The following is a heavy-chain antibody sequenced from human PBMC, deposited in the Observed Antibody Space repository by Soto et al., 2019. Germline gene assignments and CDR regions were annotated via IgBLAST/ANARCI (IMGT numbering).Heavy chain of an antibody. Sequence: PGESLKISCKGSGYSFTSYWIGWVRQMPGKGLEWMGIIYPGDSDTRYSPSFQGQVTISADKSISTAYLQWSSLKASDTAMYYCARHRITMVRGHIVYMDVWGKGTTVTVSS. J-gene: IGHJ6*03. CDR3: ARHRITMVRGHIVYMDV. CDR2: IYPGDSDT. V-gene: IGHV5-51*01. D-gene: IGHD3-10*01. CDR1: GYSFTSYW.